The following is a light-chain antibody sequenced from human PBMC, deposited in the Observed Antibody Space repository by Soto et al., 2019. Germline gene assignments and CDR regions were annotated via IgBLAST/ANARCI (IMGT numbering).Light chain of an antibody. Sequence: ETVMTQSPATLSVSPGERATLSCRASQSVNSNLAWYQQKLGQAPRVLIFGVSTRATGIPARFSGSGSGTEFSLTINSLQSEDFAVYYCQEYNTWPWTFGQGTKVEIK. CDR3: QEYNTWPWT. J-gene: IGKJ1*01. CDR2: GVS. V-gene: IGKV3-15*01. CDR1: QSVNSN.